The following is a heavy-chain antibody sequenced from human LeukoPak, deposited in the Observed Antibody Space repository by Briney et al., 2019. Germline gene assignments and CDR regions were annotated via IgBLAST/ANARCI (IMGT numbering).Heavy chain of an antibody. V-gene: IGHV3-7*05. CDR1: GFTFSSYW. J-gene: IGHJ4*02. CDR2: IMQDGSEK. Sequence: RAGGSLRLSCAAPGFTFSSYWMNWVRQAPGKGLEWVANIMQDGSEKYYVDSVKGRFTISRDNAKSSLYLQMNSLRVEDTAVYYCATSRTLDHWGQGTLVTVSS. CDR3: ATSRTLDH.